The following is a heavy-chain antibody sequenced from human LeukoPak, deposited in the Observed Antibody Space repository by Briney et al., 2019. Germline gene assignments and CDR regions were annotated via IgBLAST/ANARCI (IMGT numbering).Heavy chain of an antibody. Sequence: SVKVSCKASGGTFSSYAISWVRQAPGQGLEWMGGIIPIFGTANYAQKFQGRVTITADKSTSTAYMELSSLRSEDAAVYYCARVDILTGYYHFDYWGQGTLVTVSS. J-gene: IGHJ4*02. CDR1: GGTFSSYA. D-gene: IGHD3-9*01. CDR2: IIPIFGTA. V-gene: IGHV1-69*06. CDR3: ARVDILTGYYHFDY.